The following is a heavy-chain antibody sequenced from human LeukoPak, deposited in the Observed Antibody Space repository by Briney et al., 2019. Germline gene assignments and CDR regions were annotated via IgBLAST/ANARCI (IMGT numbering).Heavy chain of an antibody. V-gene: IGHV3-11*01. CDR1: GITFSNYY. CDR3: SRLPLDYYDSGDFYDYYAMDV. CDR2: ISSSGSNK. J-gene: IGHJ6*02. Sequence: GILRLSCAASGITFSNYYMTWIRQAPGKGLEWVSYISSSGSNKYYADSVKGRFTISRDNAKNSLYLQMNSLRAEDTAVYYCSRLPLDYYDSGDFYDYYAMDVWGQGTTVTVSS. D-gene: IGHD3-22*01.